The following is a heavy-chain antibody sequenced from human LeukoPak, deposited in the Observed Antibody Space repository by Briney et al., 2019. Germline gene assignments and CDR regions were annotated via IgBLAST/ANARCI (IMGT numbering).Heavy chain of an antibody. V-gene: IGHV3-21*01. D-gene: IGHD4-17*01. CDR1: VFTLSSYS. CDR3: ARDFVSAQEYGDYTSEVFDS. CDR2: ISSTSSYI. Sequence: SGGSLRLSCAASVFTLSSYSMNWVREAPGKGLEWVSPISSTSSYIYYADSVKGRFTISRANAKNSLYLQMNSRRAEDTAVYNCARDFVSAQEYGDYTSEVFDSWGQGTMVTVSS. J-gene: IGHJ3*02.